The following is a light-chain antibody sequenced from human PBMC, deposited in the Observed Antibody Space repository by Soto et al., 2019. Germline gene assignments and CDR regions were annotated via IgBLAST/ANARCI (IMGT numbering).Light chain of an antibody. V-gene: IGKV1-39*01. CDR3: PQSYLRWT. Sequence: DIHVTQPSFPLSASVGDSGTITCRKSQTIGTFLNWYQQKPGKVPKILISYESSLHTGVHPRFSASGSGTDFTLTISSLQPEDFATYYCPQSYLRWTFGTGKKVDIK. CDR1: QTIGTF. J-gene: IGKJ1*01. CDR2: YES.